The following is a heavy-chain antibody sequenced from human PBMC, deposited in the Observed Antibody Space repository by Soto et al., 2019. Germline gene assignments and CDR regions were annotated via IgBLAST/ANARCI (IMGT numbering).Heavy chain of an antibody. CDR2: ISSSSSYI. V-gene: IGHV3-21*01. CDR3: ARSYYDSRNNWFDP. CDR1: GFTFSSYS. D-gene: IGHD3-22*01. Sequence: LRLSCAASGFTFSSYSMNWVRQAPGKGLEWVSSISSSSSYIYYADSVKGRFTISRDNAKNSLYLQMNSLRAEDTAVYYCARSYYDSRNNWFDPWGQGTLVTVSS. J-gene: IGHJ5*02.